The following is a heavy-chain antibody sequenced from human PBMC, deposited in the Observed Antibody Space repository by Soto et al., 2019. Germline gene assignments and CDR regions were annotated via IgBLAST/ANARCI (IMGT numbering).Heavy chain of an antibody. D-gene: IGHD5-18*01. CDR3: ATQYSTSDFFYYGMDV. CDR2: IWYDGSNK. Sequence: GSLRLSGAASVFTCSNYGLHWVRQAPGKGLEWVAFIWYDGSNKYYADSVKGRFTIFRVNSQNTLYLQMDSLRVEDTAVYYCATQYSTSDFFYYGMDVWGQGTTVTVSS. J-gene: IGHJ6*02. CDR1: VFTCSNYG. V-gene: IGHV3-30*02.